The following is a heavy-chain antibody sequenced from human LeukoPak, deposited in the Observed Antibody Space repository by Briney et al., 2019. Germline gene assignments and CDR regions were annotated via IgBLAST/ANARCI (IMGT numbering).Heavy chain of an antibody. D-gene: IGHD3-22*01. CDR1: GFTFSSYN. CDR3: AIVYDSGAYYGGQRGGGIDY. Sequence: GGSLRLSCAASGFTFSSYNMNWVRQAPGKGLEWVSYISTSSSTIYYADSVKGRFTISRDNSKNTLYLQMNSLRAEDTAVYYCAIVYDSGAYYGGQRGGGIDYWGQGTLVTVSS. CDR2: ISTSSSTI. V-gene: IGHV3-48*01. J-gene: IGHJ4*02.